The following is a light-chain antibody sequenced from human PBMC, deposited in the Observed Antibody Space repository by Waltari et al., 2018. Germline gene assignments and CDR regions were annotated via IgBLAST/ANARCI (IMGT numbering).Light chain of an antibody. J-gene: IGKJ1*01. Sequence: DIQMTQSPSTLSASVGDRVTITCRASQGISDWLAWFQQKPGKAPTLLIYKASSLESGVPSRFSGRGSGTEFTLTISSLQPDDFATYYCQEYNTYWTFGQGTKVEIK. CDR3: QEYNTYWT. CDR2: KAS. CDR1: QGISDW. V-gene: IGKV1-5*03.